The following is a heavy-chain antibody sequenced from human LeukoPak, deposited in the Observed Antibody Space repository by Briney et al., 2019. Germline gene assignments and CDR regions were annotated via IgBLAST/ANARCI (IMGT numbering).Heavy chain of an antibody. CDR2: ISGSGDST. CDR1: GFTFSTYGFTFSTYA. J-gene: IGHJ4*02. V-gene: IGHV3-23*01. CDR3: AKDGGKVRFDY. Sequence: GGSLRLSCAASGFTFSTYGFTFSTYAMTWVRQAPGKGLEWVSAISGSGDSTYYADSVKGRFTVSRDDSKNTFYLQMNSLRPEDTAVYYCAKDGGKVRFDYWGQGTLVTVSS.